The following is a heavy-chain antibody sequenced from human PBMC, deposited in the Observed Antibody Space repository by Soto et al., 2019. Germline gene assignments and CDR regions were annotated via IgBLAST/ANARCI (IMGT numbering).Heavy chain of an antibody. CDR1: GGSISSYY. D-gene: IGHD1-1*01. CDR3: ASWYGWLQLYA. V-gene: IGHV4-59*01. J-gene: IGHJ5*02. Sequence: PSETLSLTCTVSGGSISSYYWSWIRQPPGKGLEWIGYIYYSGSTNYNPSLKSRVTISVDTSKNQFSLKLSSVTAADTAVYYCASWYGWLQLYAWGQGTLVTVSS. CDR2: IYYSGST.